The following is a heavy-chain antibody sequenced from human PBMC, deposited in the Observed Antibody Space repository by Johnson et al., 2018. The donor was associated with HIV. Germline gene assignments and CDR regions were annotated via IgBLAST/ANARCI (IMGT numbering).Heavy chain of an antibody. CDR1: GFTFDDYA. D-gene: IGHD3-22*01. J-gene: IGHJ3*02. V-gene: IGHV3-9*01. CDR2: ISWNSGSI. Sequence: VQLVESGGGLVQPGRSLRLSCAASGFTFDDYAMHWVRQAPGKGLEWVSGISWNSGSIGYADSVKGRFTISRDNAKNSLYLQMNSLRAEDTALYYCAKGEDSSGYALNDAFDIWGQGTMVTVSS. CDR3: AKGEDSSGYALNDAFDI.